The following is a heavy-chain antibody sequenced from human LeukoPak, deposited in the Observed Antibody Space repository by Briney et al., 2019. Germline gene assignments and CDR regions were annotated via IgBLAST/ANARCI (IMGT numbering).Heavy chain of an antibody. D-gene: IGHD3-22*01. J-gene: IGHJ4*02. CDR3: ARDLYYDSSGYSRPFDY. CDR1: GFTFSSYA. CDR2: ISYDGSNK. Sequence: GGSLRLSCAASGFTFSSYAMHWVRQAPGKGLEWVAVISYDGSNKYYADSVKGRFTISRDNSKNTLYLQMNSLRAEDTAVYYCARDLYYDSSGYSRPFDYWGQGTLVTVSS. V-gene: IGHV3-30*04.